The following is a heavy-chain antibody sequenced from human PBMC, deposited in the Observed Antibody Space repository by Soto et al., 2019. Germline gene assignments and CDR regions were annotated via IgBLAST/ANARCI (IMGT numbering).Heavy chain of an antibody. D-gene: IGHD2-2*01. J-gene: IGHJ6*02. CDR3: ARDDMGYCSSTSCVFQPYYYYGMDV. V-gene: IGHV3-48*03. Sequence: PGGSLRLSCAASGFTFSSYEMNWVRQAPGKGLEWVSYISSSGSTIYYADSVKGRFTISRDNAKNSLYLQMNSLRAEDTAVYYCARDDMGYCSSTSCVFQPYYYYGMDVWGQGTTVTVSS. CDR1: GFTFSSYE. CDR2: ISSSGSTI.